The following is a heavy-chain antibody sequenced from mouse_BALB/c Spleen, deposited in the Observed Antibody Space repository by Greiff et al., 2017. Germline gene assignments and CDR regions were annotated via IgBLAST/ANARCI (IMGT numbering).Heavy chain of an antibody. V-gene: IGHV5-6-3*01. CDR2: INSNGGST. CDR1: GFTFSSYG. D-gene: IGHD1-1*01. CDR3: ARDRITTVVFDY. J-gene: IGHJ2*01. Sequence: EVQLQESGGGLVQPGGSLKLSCAASGFTFSSYGMSWVRQTPDKRLELVATINSNGGSTYYPDSVKGRFTISRDNAKNTLYLQMSSLKSEDTAMYYCARDRITTVVFDYWGQGTTLTVSS.